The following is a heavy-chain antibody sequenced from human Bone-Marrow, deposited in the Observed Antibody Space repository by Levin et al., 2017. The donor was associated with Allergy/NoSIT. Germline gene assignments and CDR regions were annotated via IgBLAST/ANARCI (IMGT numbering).Heavy chain of an antibody. CDR1: GFTFSSYG. J-gene: IGHJ4*02. CDR3: ARDRARVVAATRTAPSSLDY. CDR2: IWYDGSNK. V-gene: IGHV3-33*01. D-gene: IGHD2-15*01. Sequence: PGGSLRLSCAASGFTFSSYGMHWVRQAPGKGLEWVAVIWYDGSNKYYADSVKGRFTISRDNSKNTLYLQMNSLRAEDTAVYYCARDRARVVAATRTAPSSLDYWGQGTLVTVSS.